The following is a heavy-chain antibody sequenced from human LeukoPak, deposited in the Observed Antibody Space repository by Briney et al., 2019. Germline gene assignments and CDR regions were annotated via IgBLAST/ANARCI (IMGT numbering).Heavy chain of an antibody. J-gene: IGHJ4*02. CDR3: ARVRGFTGYGLIDY. CDR2: INWNGGST. V-gene: IGHV3-20*04. Sequence: GGSLRLSCAAFGFIFDDYGMSWVRQAPGKGLEWVSGINWNGGSTGYADSVKGRLTISRDNAKNSLYLQMNSLRAEDTALYYCARVRGFTGYGLIDYWGQGTLVTVSS. CDR1: GFIFDDYG. D-gene: IGHD5-12*01.